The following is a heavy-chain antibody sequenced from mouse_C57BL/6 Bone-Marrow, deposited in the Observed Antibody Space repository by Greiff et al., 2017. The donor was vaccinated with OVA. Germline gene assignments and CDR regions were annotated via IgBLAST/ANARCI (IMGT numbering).Heavy chain of an antibody. J-gene: IGHJ4*01. CDR2: INPNNGGT. CDR1: GYTFTDYN. CDR3: ARRITTAYYAMDY. V-gene: IGHV1-22*01. D-gene: IGHD1-2*01. Sequence: EVKLQQSGPELVKPGASVKMSCKASGYTFTDYNMHWVKQSHGKSLEWIGYINPNNGGTSYNQKFKGEATLTVNKSSSTAYMELRSLTSEDSAVYYCARRITTAYYAMDYWGQGTSVTVSS.